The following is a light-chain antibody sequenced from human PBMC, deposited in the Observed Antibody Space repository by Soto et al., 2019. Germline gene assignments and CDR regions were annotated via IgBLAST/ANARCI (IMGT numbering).Light chain of an antibody. Sequence: DNQMTQSPSSLSASVGDRVTITCRSSLGISDYLAWYQQKPGKVPRLLISAASTLHSGVPSRFSGSGSGTDFTLTISSLQPDDFATYYCQQYNSYSGTFGQGTKVDIK. CDR1: LGISDY. V-gene: IGKV1-27*01. CDR3: QQYNSYSGT. CDR2: AAS. J-gene: IGKJ1*01.